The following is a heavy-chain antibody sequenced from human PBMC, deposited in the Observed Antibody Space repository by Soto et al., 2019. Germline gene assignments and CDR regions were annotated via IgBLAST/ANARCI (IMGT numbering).Heavy chain of an antibody. Sequence: ASVKVSCKASGYTFTTYAIHWVRQAPGRRLEWMGWINAGNGNTKYSQKFQGRVTITRDTSASTAYMELSSLRSEDTAVYYCARILEYCSGGSCDFWGQGTLVTVSS. CDR2: INAGNGNT. CDR3: ARILEYCSGGSCDF. J-gene: IGHJ4*02. CDR1: GYTFTTYA. D-gene: IGHD2-15*01. V-gene: IGHV1-3*01.